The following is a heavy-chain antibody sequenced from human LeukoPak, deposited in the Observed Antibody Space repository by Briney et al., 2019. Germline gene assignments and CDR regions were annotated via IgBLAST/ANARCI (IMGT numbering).Heavy chain of an antibody. D-gene: IGHD3-3*01. CDR2: INPNSGGT. CDR1: GYTFTGYY. V-gene: IGHV1-2*02. Sequence: ASVKVSCKASGYTFTGYYMHWVRQAPGQGLEWMGWINPNSGGTNYAQKFQGRVTTTRDTSISTAYMELSRLRSDDTAVYYCTRPYYDFWSGYADNWFDPWGQGTLVTVSS. CDR3: TRPYYDFWSGYADNWFDP. J-gene: IGHJ5*02.